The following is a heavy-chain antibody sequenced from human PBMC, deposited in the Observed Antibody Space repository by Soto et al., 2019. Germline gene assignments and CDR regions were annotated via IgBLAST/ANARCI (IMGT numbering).Heavy chain of an antibody. J-gene: IGHJ4*02. CDR3: ARQNDYDILTGYYVGSPFDY. D-gene: IGHD3-9*01. Sequence: SETLSLTCTVSGGSISISTYYWGWIRQPPGKGLEWIGCIYYSGRTNYNPSLKSRVTISVDTSKNQFSLKLSSVTAADTAVYYCARQNDYDILTGYYVGSPFDYWGQGTLVTVSS. CDR1: GGSISISTYY. CDR2: IYYSGRT. V-gene: IGHV4-39*01.